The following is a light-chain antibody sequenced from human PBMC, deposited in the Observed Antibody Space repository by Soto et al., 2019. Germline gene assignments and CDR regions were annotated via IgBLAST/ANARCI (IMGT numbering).Light chain of an antibody. V-gene: IGKV1-39*01. CDR1: QTISSY. J-gene: IGKJ4*01. CDR3: QQSHSAPPT. CDR2: GAS. Sequence: DIQMTQSPSSLSASVGDRVTITCRASQTISSYLNWFQQKPGKAPKFLIYGASSLQSRVPSRFSGSGSGTDFTLTISSLQPEDFATYYCQQSHSAPPTFGGGTKVDIK.